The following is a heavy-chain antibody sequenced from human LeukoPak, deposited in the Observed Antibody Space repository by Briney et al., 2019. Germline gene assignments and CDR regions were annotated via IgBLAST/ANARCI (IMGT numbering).Heavy chain of an antibody. Sequence: VASVKVSCKASGGTFSSYAISWVRQAPGQGLEWMGGIIPIFGTANYPQKLQGRVTITADEFPSTGYIELGSLRCEDPALYECARGGAAARRGVRYYYYIDVWGKGTPVTVSS. CDR1: GGTFSSYA. D-gene: IGHD2-2*01. CDR2: IIPIFGTA. J-gene: IGHJ6*03. V-gene: IGHV1-69*13. CDR3: ARGGAAARRGVRYYYYIDV.